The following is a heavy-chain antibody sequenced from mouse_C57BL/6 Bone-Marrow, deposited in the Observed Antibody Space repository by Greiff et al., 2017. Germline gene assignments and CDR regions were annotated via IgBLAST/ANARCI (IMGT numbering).Heavy chain of an antibody. CDR2: INYDGSST. CDR1: GFTFSDYY. J-gene: IGHJ2*01. V-gene: IGHV5-16*01. CDR3: ARAHYGPFDY. D-gene: IGHD1-1*02. Sequence: EVQVVESEGGLVQPGSSMKLSCTASGFTFSDYYMAWVRQVPEKGLEWVANINYDGSSTYYLDSLKSRFIISRDNAKNILYLQMSSLKSEDTATYYCARAHYGPFDYWGQGTTLTVSS.